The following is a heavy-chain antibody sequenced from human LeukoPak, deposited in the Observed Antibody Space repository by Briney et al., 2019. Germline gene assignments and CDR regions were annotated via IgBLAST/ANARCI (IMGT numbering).Heavy chain of an antibody. J-gene: IGHJ4*02. Sequence: GGSLRLSCAASGFTFDDYAMHWVRQAPGKGLEWVSGISWNSGSIGYADSVKGRFTISRDNAKNSLYLQMNSLRAEDTALYYCAKDIGSCNLRRGFDYWGQGTLVTVSS. CDR2: ISWNSGSI. CDR3: AKDIGSCNLRRGFDY. D-gene: IGHD2-2*01. V-gene: IGHV3-9*01. CDR1: GFTFDDYA.